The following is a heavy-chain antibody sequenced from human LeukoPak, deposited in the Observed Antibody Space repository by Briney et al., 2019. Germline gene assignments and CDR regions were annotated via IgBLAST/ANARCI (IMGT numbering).Heavy chain of an antibody. J-gene: IGHJ4*02. CDR2: ISAYNGNT. Sequence: ASVKVSCKASGYTFTSYGISWVRQAPGQGLEWMGWISAYNGNTNYAQKLQGRVTMTTDTSTSTAYVELRSLRSDDTAVYYCARDVGRITMIVVVITLDYWGQGTLVTVSS. V-gene: IGHV1-18*01. D-gene: IGHD3-22*01. CDR3: ARDVGRITMIVVVITLDY. CDR1: GYTFTSYG.